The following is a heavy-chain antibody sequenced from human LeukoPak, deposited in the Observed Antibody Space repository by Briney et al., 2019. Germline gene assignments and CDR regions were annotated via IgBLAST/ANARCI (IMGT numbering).Heavy chain of an antibody. CDR3: ARTKPLAAAGGAFDI. J-gene: IGHJ3*02. V-gene: IGHV4-31*03. Sequence: PSQTLSLTCTVSGGSISSGGYYWSWVRQHPGKCLEWIAYMYSSGSTYYNPSLRSRITISLDTSKTQFYLKLTSLTAADTAVYYCARTKPLAAAGGAFDIWGQGTTVSVSS. CDR1: GGSISSGGYY. CDR2: MYSSGST. D-gene: IGHD6-13*01.